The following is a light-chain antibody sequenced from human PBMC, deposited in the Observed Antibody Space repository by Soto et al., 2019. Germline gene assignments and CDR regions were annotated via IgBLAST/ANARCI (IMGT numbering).Light chain of an antibody. V-gene: IGKV3-15*01. CDR3: QQYNDWPPIT. CDR1: QSVSSN. Sequence: EIVMTQSPATLSVSPGERATLSCRASQSVSSNLAWYQQKPGQAPRLLIYGASTRATGIPARFSRTGSRTGFTLTISSLPSEDFAVYYCQQYNDWPPITFGQGTRLEIK. CDR2: GAS. J-gene: IGKJ5*01.